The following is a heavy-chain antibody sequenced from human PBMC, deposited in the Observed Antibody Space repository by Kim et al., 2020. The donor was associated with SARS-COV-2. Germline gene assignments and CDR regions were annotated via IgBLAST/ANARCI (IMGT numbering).Heavy chain of an antibody. CDR3: ASRIPTSWHLDY. J-gene: IGHJ4*02. CDR2: IYRGGNT. D-gene: IGHD2-2*01. Sequence: GGSLRLSCEASGFTVSSSYMNWVRQAPGKGLEWVSIIYRGGNTYYADSVKGRFTISRDNSKNTLFLQMNSLRAEDTAVYYCASRIPTSWHLDYWGQGTLVTVSS. V-gene: IGHV3-66*02. CDR1: GFTVSSSY.